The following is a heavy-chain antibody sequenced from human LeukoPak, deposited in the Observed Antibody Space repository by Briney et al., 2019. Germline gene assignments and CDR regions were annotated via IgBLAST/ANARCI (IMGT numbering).Heavy chain of an antibody. CDR2: ISTISSTI. CDR3: ARDIAAAGTGPATDY. V-gene: IGHV3-48*01. D-gene: IGHD6-13*01. Sequence: PGGSLRLSCAASGFTFSSYSMNWVRQAPGKGLEWVSYISTISSTIYYADSVKGRFTISRDNAKNSLYLQMNSLRAEDTAVYYCARDIAAAGTGPATDYWGQGTLVTVSS. CDR1: GFTFSSYS. J-gene: IGHJ4*02.